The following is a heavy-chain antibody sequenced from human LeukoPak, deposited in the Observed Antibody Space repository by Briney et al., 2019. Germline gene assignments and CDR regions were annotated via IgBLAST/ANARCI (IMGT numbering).Heavy chain of an antibody. CDR1: GLTFSSYW. J-gene: IGHJ4*02. V-gene: IGHV3-74*01. Sequence: GGSLRLSGAASGLTFSSYWMHWVRQAPGTGLVWVSVITSDGSNTRYADSVKGRFTISRDDAKNTLSLQMNSLRAEDTAIYYCATGSGSYYDSWGQGTLVTVSS. D-gene: IGHD1-26*01. CDR3: ATGSGSYYDS. CDR2: ITSDGSNT.